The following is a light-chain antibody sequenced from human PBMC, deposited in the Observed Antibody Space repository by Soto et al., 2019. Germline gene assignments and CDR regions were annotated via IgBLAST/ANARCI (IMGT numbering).Light chain of an antibody. CDR3: QHYNSYSEA. CDR2: KAS. J-gene: IGKJ1*01. Sequence: DIQMTQSPSTLSGSVGDRVTITCRASQTIRSWLAWYRQKPGKAPKLLIYKASTLKSGVPSRFSGSGSGTEFTLTISSLQPDDFATYYCQHYNSYSEAFGQGTKVDI. CDR1: QTIRSW. V-gene: IGKV1-5*03.